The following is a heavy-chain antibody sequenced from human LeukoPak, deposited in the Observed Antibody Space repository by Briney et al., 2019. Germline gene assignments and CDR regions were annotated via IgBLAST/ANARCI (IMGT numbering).Heavy chain of an antibody. CDR1: GFTFSSYG. Sequence: GGSLRLSCAASGFTFSSYGMHWVRQAPGKGLEWVAVISYDGSNKYYADSVKGRFTISRDNSKNTLYLQMNSLIAEDTAVYYCAKLVGEGFDYWGQGTLVTVSS. V-gene: IGHV3-30*18. D-gene: IGHD3-10*01. CDR2: ISYDGSNK. CDR3: AKLVGEGFDY. J-gene: IGHJ4*02.